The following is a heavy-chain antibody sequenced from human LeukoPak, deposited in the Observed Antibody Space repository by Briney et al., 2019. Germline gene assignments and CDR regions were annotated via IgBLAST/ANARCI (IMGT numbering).Heavy chain of an antibody. CDR1: GFTFSSYS. V-gene: IGHV3-21*01. CDR3: ARTPKYYYYYGMDV. CDR2: ISSGSSYI. J-gene: IGHJ6*02. Sequence: GGSLRLSCAASGFTFSSYSMNWVRQAPGKGLEWVSSISSGSSYIYYADSVKGRFTISRDNAKNSLYLQMNSLRAEDTAVYYCARTPKYYYYYGMDVWGQGTTVTVSS.